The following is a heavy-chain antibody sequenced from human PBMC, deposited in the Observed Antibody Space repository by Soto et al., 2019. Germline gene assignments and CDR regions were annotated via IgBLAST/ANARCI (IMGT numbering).Heavy chain of an antibody. CDR1: GGSISSYY. J-gene: IGHJ4*02. CDR3: ARVGIVRGATTRSFDY. V-gene: IGHV4-59*08. D-gene: IGHD1-26*01. CDR2: IYYSGST. Sequence: SETLSLTCTVSGGSISSYYWSWIRQPPGKGLEWIGYIYYSGSTNYNPSLKSRVTISVDTSKNQFSLKLSSVTAADTAVYYCARVGIVRGATTRSFDYWGQGTRVTVSS.